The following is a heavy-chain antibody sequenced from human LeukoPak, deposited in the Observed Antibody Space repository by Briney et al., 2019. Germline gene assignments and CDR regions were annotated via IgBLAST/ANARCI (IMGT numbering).Heavy chain of an antibody. D-gene: IGHD3-10*01. Sequence: SSETLSLTCSVSSGSINGYYWTWVRQAAGKGLEWIGRIYRSGSNNYNPSLKSRVSMSVDTPKNQFSLNLTSVTAADTAVYYCAREVSESSGRLLDYWGRGTLVTVSS. J-gene: IGHJ4*02. CDR1: SGSINGYY. V-gene: IGHV4-4*07. CDR2: IYRSGSN. CDR3: AREVSESSGRLLDY.